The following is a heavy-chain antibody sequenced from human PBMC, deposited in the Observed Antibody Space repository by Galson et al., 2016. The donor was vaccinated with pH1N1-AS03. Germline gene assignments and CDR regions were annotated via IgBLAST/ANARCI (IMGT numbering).Heavy chain of an antibody. CDR3: ARDKIPYYYDSSSYYPHYFDY. CDR2: ISISSSYT. V-gene: IGHV3-11*06. CDR1: GFTFSEYF. D-gene: IGHD3-22*01. Sequence: LRLSCAASGFTFSEYFVSWIRQAPGKGLECISYISISSSYTNYADSVKGRFTISRDNAKNSLYLRMDSLRAEDTAVYYCARDKIPYYYDSSSYYPHYFDYWGQGTLVTVSS. J-gene: IGHJ4*02.